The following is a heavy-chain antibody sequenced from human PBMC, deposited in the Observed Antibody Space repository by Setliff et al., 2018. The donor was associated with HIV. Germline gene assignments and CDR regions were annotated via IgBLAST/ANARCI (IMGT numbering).Heavy chain of an antibody. Sequence: SETLSLTCAVSGGSISSVNWWSWVRQPPGKGLEWIGEIYHSGSTNYNPSLKSRITISVDTSKNQFSLKLTSVTVADTAVYYCARGDIVVVGLDYWGQGTLVTVSS. J-gene: IGHJ4*02. CDR2: IYHSGST. V-gene: IGHV4-4*02. CDR1: GGSISSVNW. D-gene: IGHD2-21*01. CDR3: ARGDIVVVGLDY.